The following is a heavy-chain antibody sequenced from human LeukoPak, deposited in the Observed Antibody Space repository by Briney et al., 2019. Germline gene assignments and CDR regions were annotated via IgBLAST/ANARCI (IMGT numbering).Heavy chain of an antibody. CDR1: GFTFSSYA. CDR2: ISGSGGST. CDR3: AKEGSDFRSGTFLWFGEFLGMDV. J-gene: IGHJ6*02. D-gene: IGHD3-10*01. Sequence: GGSLRLSCAASGFTFSSYAMSWVRQAPGKGLEWVSAISGSGGSTYYADSVKGRFTISRDNSKNTLYLQMNSLRAEDTAVYYCAKEGSDFRSGTFLWFGEFLGMDVWGQGTTVTVSS. V-gene: IGHV3-23*01.